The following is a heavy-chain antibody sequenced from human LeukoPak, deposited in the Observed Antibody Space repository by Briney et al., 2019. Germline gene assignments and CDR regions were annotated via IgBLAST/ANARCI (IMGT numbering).Heavy chain of an antibody. CDR1: GGSISNSY. Sequence: SETLSLTCTVSGGSISNSYWSWIRQSAGKGLEWIGRMYVSGTTNYNPSLRSRVTLSIDTSTNQFSLRLRSVTAADTAVYYCARHHDYGDFTGVSYFDYWGQGTLVTVSS. J-gene: IGHJ4*02. V-gene: IGHV4-4*07. D-gene: IGHD4-17*01. CDR3: ARHHDYGDFTGVSYFDY. CDR2: MYVSGTT.